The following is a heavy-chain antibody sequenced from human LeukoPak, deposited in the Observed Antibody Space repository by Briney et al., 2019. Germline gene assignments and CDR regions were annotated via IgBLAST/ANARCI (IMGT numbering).Heavy chain of an antibody. CDR2: IYPGNSDT. Sequence: GESLKISCKGSGYTFTNYWIGWVRQMPGKGLEWMGIIYPGNSDTRYSPSFQGQVTISADKSISTAYLQWSSLKAADTAMYYCARRSGSYFDYWGQGTLVTVSS. CDR3: ARRSGSYFDY. D-gene: IGHD1-26*01. V-gene: IGHV5-51*01. J-gene: IGHJ4*02. CDR1: GYTFTNYW.